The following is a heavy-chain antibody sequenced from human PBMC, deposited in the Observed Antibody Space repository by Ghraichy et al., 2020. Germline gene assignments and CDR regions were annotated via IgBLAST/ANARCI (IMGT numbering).Heavy chain of an antibody. D-gene: IGHD3-10*01. CDR2: ISGSGGST. CDR3: AKDGGYRRFGELSIGYYFDY. J-gene: IGHJ4*02. Sequence: LSLTCAASGFTFSSYAMSWVRQAPGKGLEWVSAISGSGGSTYYADSVKGRFTISRDNSKNTLYLQMNSLRAEDTAVYYCAKDGGYRRFGELSIGYYFDYWGQGTLVTVSS. V-gene: IGHV3-23*01. CDR1: GFTFSSYA.